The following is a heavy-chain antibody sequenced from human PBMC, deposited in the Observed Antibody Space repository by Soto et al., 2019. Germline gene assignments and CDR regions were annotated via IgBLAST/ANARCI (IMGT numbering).Heavy chain of an antibody. CDR3: AQDFGGRRPFHF. V-gene: IGHV3-23*01. D-gene: IGHD1-26*01. Sequence: EVQLLESGGGLVRPGGSLRLSCVASGFTFGSYAMTWVRQAPGKGLEWVSALTNSASTTYYADSVTGRFTISRDNSKNTLYLQMNNLRAEDTAVYYCAQDFGGRRPFHFRGQGTLVTVSS. J-gene: IGHJ4*02. CDR2: LTNSASTT. CDR1: GFTFGSYA.